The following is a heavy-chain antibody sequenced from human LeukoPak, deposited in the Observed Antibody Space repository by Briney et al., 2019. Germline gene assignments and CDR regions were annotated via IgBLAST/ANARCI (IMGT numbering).Heavy chain of an antibody. V-gene: IGHV3-7*01. Sequence: PRGSLRLSCAASGFTFSRYWMSWVRQAPGKGLEWVANIKQDGSETYYVDSVKGRFTISRDNAKNLLYLEMNSLRAEDTALYYCARVDGSSSCPDYWGQGTLVTVSS. CDR3: ARVDGSSSCPDY. J-gene: IGHJ4*02. CDR1: GFTFSRYW. D-gene: IGHD6-13*01. CDR2: IKQDGSET.